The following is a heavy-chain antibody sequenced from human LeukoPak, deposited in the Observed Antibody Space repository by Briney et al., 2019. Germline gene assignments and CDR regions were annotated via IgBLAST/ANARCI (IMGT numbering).Heavy chain of an antibody. V-gene: IGHV4-4*02. D-gene: IGHD1-26*01. J-gene: IGHJ4*02. CDR1: GGSLITTNW. CDR2: VHLNGAT. Sequence: SGTLSLTCAVSGGSLITTNWWSWVRPPPGKGLEWIGEVHLNGATNYNPSLESRVSMSIDKSKNQLSLKLRSVSAADTAIYYCARESGAFSPFGFWGQGTLVTVSS. CDR3: ARESGAFSPFGF.